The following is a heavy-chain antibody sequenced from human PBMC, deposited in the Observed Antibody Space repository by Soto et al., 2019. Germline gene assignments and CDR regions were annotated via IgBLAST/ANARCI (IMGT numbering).Heavy chain of an antibody. CDR3: ARTLTDGVDY. V-gene: IGHV1-69*02. CDR2: IIPIFNEA. D-gene: IGHD3-3*01. CDR1: GGTFTSYT. Sequence: QVQLVQSGAEVKKPGSSVKVSCRLSGGTFTSYTITWVRQAPGQGLEWMGRIIPIFNEANYAQKFQGRVTITADESSSTAYMELTSLKHEDTAVYYCARTLTDGVDYWGQGTLVTVSS. J-gene: IGHJ4*02.